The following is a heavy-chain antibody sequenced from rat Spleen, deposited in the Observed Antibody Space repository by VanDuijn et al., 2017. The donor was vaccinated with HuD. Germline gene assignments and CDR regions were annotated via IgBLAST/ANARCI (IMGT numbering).Heavy chain of an antibody. D-gene: IGHD1-2*01. CDR3: AKDMNYYSTYPFYVMGD. Sequence: EVQLVESDGGLVQPGRSLKLSCAASGFTFSDYYMAWVRQAPTKGLEWVATISYDGSSTYYRDSVKGRFTISRDNAENTVYLQMNSLRSEDTATYYCAKDMNYYSTYPFYVMGDWGQGASVTVSS. V-gene: IGHV5-29*01. J-gene: IGHJ4*01. CDR1: GFTFSDYY. CDR2: ISYDGSST.